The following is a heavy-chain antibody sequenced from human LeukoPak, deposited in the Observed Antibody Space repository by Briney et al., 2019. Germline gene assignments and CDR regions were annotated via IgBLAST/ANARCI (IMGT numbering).Heavy chain of an antibody. CDR3: ARDNLGYCSGGSCYSFDY. CDR1: GGSISSYY. Sequence: SETLSLTCTVSGGSISSYYWSWIRQPPGKGLEWIGYIYYSGSTNYNPSLKSRVTISVDTSKNQFSLKLSSVTAADTAVYYCARDNLGYCSGGSCYSFDYWGQGTLVTVSS. D-gene: IGHD2-15*01. J-gene: IGHJ4*02. CDR2: IYYSGST. V-gene: IGHV4-59*12.